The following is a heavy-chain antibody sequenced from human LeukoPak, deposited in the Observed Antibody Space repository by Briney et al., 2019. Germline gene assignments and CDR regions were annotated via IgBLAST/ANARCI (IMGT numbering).Heavy chain of an antibody. CDR3: ARGRAVLLWFGELFNWFDP. V-gene: IGHV1-8*01. D-gene: IGHD3-10*01. J-gene: IGHJ5*02. CDR2: MNPNSGNT. CDR1: GYTFTSYD. Sequence: ASVKVSCKASGYTFTSYDINWVRQATGQGLEWMGWMNPNSGNTGYAQKFQGRVTMTRNTSISTAYMELSSLRSEDTAVYNCARGRAVLLWFGELFNWFDPWGQGTLVTVSS.